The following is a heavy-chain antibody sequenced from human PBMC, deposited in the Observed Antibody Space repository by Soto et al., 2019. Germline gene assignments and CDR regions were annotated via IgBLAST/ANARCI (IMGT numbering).Heavy chain of an antibody. CDR1: GFTVSSNY. Sequence: GGSLRLSCAASGFTVSSNYMSWVRQAPGKGLEWVAVISYDGSNKYYADSVKGRFTISRDNSKNTLYLQMNSLRAEDTAVYYCARDFKARAGPPDYWGQGTLVTVSS. V-gene: IGHV3-30-3*01. CDR3: ARDFKARAGPPDY. J-gene: IGHJ4*02. CDR2: ISYDGSNK.